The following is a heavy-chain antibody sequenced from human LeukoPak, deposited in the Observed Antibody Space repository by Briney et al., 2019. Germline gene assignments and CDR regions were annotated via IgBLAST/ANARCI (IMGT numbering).Heavy chain of an antibody. J-gene: IGHJ4*02. Sequence: PGGSLRLSCAASGFTFSSYSMNWVRQAPGKGLEWVSYISSSSSSIYYADSVKGRFPISRDNAKNSLYLQMNSLRAEDTAVYYCARVWLTDPKGYWGQGTLVTVSS. D-gene: IGHD3-16*01. CDR1: GFTFSSYS. CDR3: ARVWLTDPKGY. CDR2: ISSSSSSI. V-gene: IGHV3-48*01.